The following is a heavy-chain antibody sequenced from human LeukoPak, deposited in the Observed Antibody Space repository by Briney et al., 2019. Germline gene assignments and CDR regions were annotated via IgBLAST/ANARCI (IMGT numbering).Heavy chain of an antibody. D-gene: IGHD2-8*01. J-gene: IGHJ3*02. V-gene: IGHV1-8*03. CDR1: GYTSTSFA. CDR2: MNPNSGNT. Sequence: ASVKVSCKASGYTSTSFAINWVRQATGQGLEWMGWMNPNSGNTGYAQKFQGRVTITRNTSLRTAYMELSSLRSEDTAVYYCARTKTDAFEIWGQGTMVTVSS. CDR3: ARTKTDAFEI.